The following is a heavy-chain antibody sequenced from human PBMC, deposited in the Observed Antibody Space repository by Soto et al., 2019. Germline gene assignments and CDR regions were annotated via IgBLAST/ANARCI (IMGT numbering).Heavy chain of an antibody. V-gene: IGHV4-59*08. CDR2: IYYSGST. CDR3: ARRGRYCSSTSCSNWFDP. D-gene: IGHD2-2*01. J-gene: IGHJ5*02. CDR1: GGSISSYY. Sequence: SETLSLTCTVSGGSISSYYWSWIRQPPGKGLEWIGYIYYSGSTNYNPSLKSRVTISVDTSKNQFSLKLSSVTAADTAVYYCARRGRYCSSTSCSNWFDPWGQGTLVTVSS.